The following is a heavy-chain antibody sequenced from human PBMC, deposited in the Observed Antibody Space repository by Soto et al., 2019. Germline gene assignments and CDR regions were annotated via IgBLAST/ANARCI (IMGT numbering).Heavy chain of an antibody. CDR1: GYTFTSYG. CDR3: ATDVGYCSGGSCYQDAFDI. CDR2: ISAYDGNT. D-gene: IGHD2-15*01. V-gene: IGHV1-18*01. J-gene: IGHJ3*02. Sequence: QVQLVQSGAEVKKPGASVKVSCKASGYTFTSYGISWVRQAPGQGLEWMGWISAYDGNTNYAQKLQGRVTMTTDTSTSTAYMELRSLRSDDTAVYYCATDVGYCSGGSCYQDAFDIWGQGTMVTVSS.